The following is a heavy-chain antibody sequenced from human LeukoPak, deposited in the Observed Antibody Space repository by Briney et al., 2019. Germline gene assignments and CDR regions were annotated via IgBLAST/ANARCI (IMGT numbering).Heavy chain of an antibody. CDR1: GFXFDEYV. D-gene: IGHD1-1*01. CDR3: ARAPTTSYFFDY. Sequence: GGSLRLSCAASGFXFDEYVISWVRQAPGKGLEWVSGISWNGTRTGYADSVKGRFTISRDDAKNSLYLQMNSLRAEDMALYYCARAPTTSYFFDYWGQGTLVTVSS. J-gene: IGHJ4*02. CDR2: ISWNGTRT. V-gene: IGHV3-20*04.